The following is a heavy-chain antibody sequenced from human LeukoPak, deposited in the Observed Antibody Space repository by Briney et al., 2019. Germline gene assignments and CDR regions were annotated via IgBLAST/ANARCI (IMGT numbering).Heavy chain of an antibody. V-gene: IGHV3-33*01. Sequence: GGCLRLSCAPSGFTLSGYGMHWVRQAPGKGLDWVAVIWYDGSKKYYVDSVKGRFTISRDNSKNTLYLQMNSLRAEDTAVYFCARDSGGYGLDYWGQGTLVTVSS. D-gene: IGHD5-12*01. CDR1: GFTLSGYG. J-gene: IGHJ4*02. CDR3: ARDSGGYGLDY. CDR2: IWYDGSKK.